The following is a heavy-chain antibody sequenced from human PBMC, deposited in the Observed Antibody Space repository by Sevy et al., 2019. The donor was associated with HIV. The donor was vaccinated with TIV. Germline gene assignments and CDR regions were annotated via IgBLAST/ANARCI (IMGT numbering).Heavy chain of an antibody. CDR2: IHRDDTT. CDR1: GFTVNSNY. D-gene: IGHD5-18*01. J-gene: IGHJ4*01. CDR3: ARGKSGYGYALNY. Sequence: GGSLRLSCAASGFTVNSNYMTWVRQAPGKGLEGVSVIHRDDTTYHADSVKDRFTISRDNFKNTLYLHMSSLRAEDTAVYYCARGKSGYGYALNYWGHGTLVTVSS. V-gene: IGHV3-66*01.